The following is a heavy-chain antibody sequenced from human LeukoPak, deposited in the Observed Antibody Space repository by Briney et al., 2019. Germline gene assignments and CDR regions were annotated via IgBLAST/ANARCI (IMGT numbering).Heavy chain of an antibody. CDR2: IYYSGST. Sequence: SSETLSLTCTVSGGSISSSSYYWGWIRQPPGKGLEWIGSIYYSGSTYYNPSLKSRVTISVDTSKNQFSLRLSSVTAADTAVYYCASSTGYYDSSGYYFDYWGQGTLVTVSS. J-gene: IGHJ4*02. V-gene: IGHV4-39*01. D-gene: IGHD3-22*01. CDR1: GGSISSSSYY. CDR3: ASSTGYYDSSGYYFDY.